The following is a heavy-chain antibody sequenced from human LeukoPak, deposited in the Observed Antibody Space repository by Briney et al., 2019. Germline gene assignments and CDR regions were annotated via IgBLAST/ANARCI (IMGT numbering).Heavy chain of an antibody. CDR1: GGAISSTSYY. Sequence: PSETLSLTCTASGGAISSTSYYWGWIRQPPGKGLEWIGGIHYSGSTYYNPSLKSRVTISVDTSKNQFSLKLSSVTAADTAVYYCARRVYGDYGNWFDPWGQGTLVTVSS. V-gene: IGHV4-39*01. CDR3: ARRVYGDYGNWFDP. D-gene: IGHD4-17*01. CDR2: IHYSGST. J-gene: IGHJ5*02.